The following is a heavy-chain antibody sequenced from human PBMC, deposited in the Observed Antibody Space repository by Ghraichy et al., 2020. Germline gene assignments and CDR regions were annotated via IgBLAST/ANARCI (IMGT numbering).Heavy chain of an antibody. CDR2: ISSGSSYI. D-gene: IGHD2-21*01. CDR3: ARDDPPYCGGDCQRSLYMDV. CDR1: GFFFSSYT. J-gene: IGHJ6*03. V-gene: IGHV3-21*01. Sequence: GGSLRLSCAASGFFFSSYTMHWVRQAPGKGLEWVSSISSGSSYINYVDSVKGRFTISRDDAKNSLYLQMNSLRAEDTAVYFCARDDPPYCGGDCQRSLYMDVWGKGTTFTVS.